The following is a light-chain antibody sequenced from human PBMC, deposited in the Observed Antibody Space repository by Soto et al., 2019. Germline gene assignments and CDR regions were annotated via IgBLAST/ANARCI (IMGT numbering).Light chain of an antibody. CDR3: SSYTTSSYYV. CDR2: DIT. Sequence: TQPASVSGSPGESITISCTGTSSDVGGYIYVSWYQQHPGKAPKLMIYDITSRPSGVSYRFSGSKSGNTASLTISGLQAEEEADYYCSSYTTSSYYVFGTGPKVTXL. V-gene: IGLV2-14*01. J-gene: IGLJ1*01. CDR1: SSDVGGYIY.